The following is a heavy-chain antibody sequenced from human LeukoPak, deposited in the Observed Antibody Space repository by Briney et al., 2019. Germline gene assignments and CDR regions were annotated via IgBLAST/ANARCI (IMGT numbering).Heavy chain of an antibody. CDR2: IRYDGSNK. J-gene: IGHJ6*03. Sequence: QPGGSLRLSCAASGFTFSSYGMHWVRQAPGKGLEWVAFIRYDGSNKYYADFVKGRFTISRDNSKNTLYLQMNSLRAEDTAVYYCAKVMTTVTTPYYYYYYYMDVWGKGTTVTVSS. V-gene: IGHV3-30*02. CDR1: GFTFSSYG. D-gene: IGHD4-11*01. CDR3: AKVMTTVTTPYYYYYYYMDV.